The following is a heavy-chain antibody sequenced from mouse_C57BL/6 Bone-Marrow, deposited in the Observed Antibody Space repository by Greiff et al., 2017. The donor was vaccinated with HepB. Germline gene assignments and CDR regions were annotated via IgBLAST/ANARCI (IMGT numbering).Heavy chain of an antibody. CDR1: GYTFTSYG. CDR2: IYPRSGNT. J-gene: IGHJ2*01. CDR3: ARGGYYDYGDY. V-gene: IGHV1-81*01. Sequence: QVHVKQSGAELARPGASVKLSCKASGYTFTSYGISWVKQRTGQGLEWIGEIYPRSGNTYYNEKFKGKATLTADKSSSTAYMELRSLTSEDSAVYFCARGGYYDYGDYWGQGTTLTVSS. D-gene: IGHD2-4*01.